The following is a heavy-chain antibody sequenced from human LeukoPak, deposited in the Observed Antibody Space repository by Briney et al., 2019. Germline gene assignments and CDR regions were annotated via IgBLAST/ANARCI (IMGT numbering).Heavy chain of an antibody. CDR3: AAGPLYSGYDWGVWETYYFDY. V-gene: IGHV3-66*02. CDR1: GFTVSSNY. D-gene: IGHD5-12*01. Sequence: PGGSLRPSCAASGFTVSSNYMSWVRQAPGKGLEWVSVIYSGGSTYYADSVKGRFTISRDNSKNTLYLQMNSLRAEDTAVYYCAAGPLYSGYDWGVWETYYFDYWGQGTLVTVSS. J-gene: IGHJ4*02. CDR2: IYSGGST.